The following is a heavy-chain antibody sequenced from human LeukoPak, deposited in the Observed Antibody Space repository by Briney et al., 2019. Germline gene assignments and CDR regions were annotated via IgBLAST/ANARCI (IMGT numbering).Heavy chain of an antibody. Sequence: PSEPLSLTCTISGGSISSYYWNWIRQPPGKGLEWIGYIYYDGSTNYNPSLKSRVTISVDTSKNQFSLKLTYVAAADTAVYYCARGDCSGGSCYSDYWGQGTLVTVSS. CDR2: IYYDGST. CDR3: ARGDCSGGSCYSDY. V-gene: IGHV4-59*01. D-gene: IGHD2-15*01. J-gene: IGHJ4*02. CDR1: GGSISSYY.